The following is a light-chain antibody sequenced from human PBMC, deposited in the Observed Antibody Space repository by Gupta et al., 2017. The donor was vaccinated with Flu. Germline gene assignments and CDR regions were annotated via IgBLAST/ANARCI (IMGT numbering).Light chain of an antibody. CDR3: RQRLHCPWS. CDR1: QGRVYSDGNTY. CDR2: MGS. Sequence: VTLGKPASICGSASQGRVYSDGNTYLDWFQQKPGQSPRLLIYMGSHRDSGVPDRFSGSGSGTDFTLKISRVEAEDVGVYYCRQRLHCPWSFGQGTKVEIK. V-gene: IGKV2-30*01. J-gene: IGKJ1*01.